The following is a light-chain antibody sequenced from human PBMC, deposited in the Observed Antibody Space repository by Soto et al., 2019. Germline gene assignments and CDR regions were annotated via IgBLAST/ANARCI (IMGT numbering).Light chain of an antibody. CDR1: SSNIGNNY. CDR2: DNN. V-gene: IGLV1-51*01. Sequence: QSVLTQPPSVSAAPGQRVTISCSGSSSNIGNNYVSWYQQLPGTAPKLLIYDNNKRPSGIPDLFSGSKSGTSATLGITGLQTGDEADYYCGTWDNSLSAGVFGGGTKVTVL. CDR3: GTWDNSLSAGV. J-gene: IGLJ2*01.